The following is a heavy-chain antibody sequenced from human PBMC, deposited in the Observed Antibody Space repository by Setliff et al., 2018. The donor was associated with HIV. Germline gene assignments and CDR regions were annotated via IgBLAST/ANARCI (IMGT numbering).Heavy chain of an antibody. J-gene: IGHJ4*02. D-gene: IGHD5-12*01. CDR3: GSHRTYSGYDLFHY. V-gene: IGHV4-34*01. CDR1: GGSFSGYY. CDR2: INHSGST. Sequence: PSETLSLTCAVYGGSFSGYYWSWIRQPPGKGLEWIGEINHSGSTNYNPSLKSRVTISVDTSKNQFYLRLTSVTAADTSVYYCGSHRTYSGYDLFHYWGQGTLVTVSS.